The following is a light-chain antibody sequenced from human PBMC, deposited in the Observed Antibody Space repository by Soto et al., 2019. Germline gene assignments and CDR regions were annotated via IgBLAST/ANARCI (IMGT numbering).Light chain of an antibody. Sequence: QSVLTQTPSVSGAPGQRVTISCTGSSSNIGAGYDVHWYQQLPGTAPKLLIYANSIRPSGVPDRFSGSKSGTSASLAITGLQAEDEADYYCQSYESSLSGYVFGTGTKVTVL. CDR3: QSYESSLSGYV. J-gene: IGLJ1*01. CDR1: SSNIGAGYD. CDR2: ANS. V-gene: IGLV1-40*01.